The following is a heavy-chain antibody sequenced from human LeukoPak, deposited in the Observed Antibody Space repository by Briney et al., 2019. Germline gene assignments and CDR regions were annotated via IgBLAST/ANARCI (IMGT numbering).Heavy chain of an antibody. CDR2: ISSSGSTI. V-gene: IGHV3-48*03. Sequence: HPWGSLRLSCAASGFTFSSYEMNWVRQAPGKGLEWVSYISSSGSTIYYADSVKGRFTISRDNAKNSLYLQINSLRAEDTAVYYCAELGITMIGGVWGKGTTVTISS. CDR3: AELGITMIGGV. D-gene: IGHD3-10*02. CDR1: GFTFSSYE. J-gene: IGHJ6*04.